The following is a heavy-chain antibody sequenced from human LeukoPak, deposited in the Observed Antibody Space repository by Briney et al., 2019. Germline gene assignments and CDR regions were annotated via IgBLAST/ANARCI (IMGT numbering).Heavy chain of an antibody. V-gene: IGHV4-61*02. J-gene: IGHJ4*02. Sequence: SETLSLTCTVSGGSISSGSYYWSWIRQPAGKGLEWIGRIYTSGSTNYNPSLKSRVTISVDTSKNQFSLKLSSVTAADTAVYYCAGGAWNYYYWGQGTLVTVSS. CDR2: IYTSGST. D-gene: IGHD1-7*01. CDR1: GGSISSGSYY. CDR3: AGGAWNYYY.